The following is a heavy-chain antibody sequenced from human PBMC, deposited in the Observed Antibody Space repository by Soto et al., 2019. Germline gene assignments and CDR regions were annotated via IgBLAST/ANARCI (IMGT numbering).Heavy chain of an antibody. Sequence: GASVKVSCKASGYTFTSYGISWVRQAPGQGLEWMGWISAYNGNTNYAQKLQGRVTMTTDTSTSTAYKELRNLRYDDTAVYYCVFSCSGGSCYSQVVSDFQHWGQGTLVTVSS. J-gene: IGHJ1*01. V-gene: IGHV1-18*01. CDR3: VFSCSGGSCYSQVVSDFQH. CDR1: GYTFTSYG. CDR2: ISAYNGNT. D-gene: IGHD2-15*01.